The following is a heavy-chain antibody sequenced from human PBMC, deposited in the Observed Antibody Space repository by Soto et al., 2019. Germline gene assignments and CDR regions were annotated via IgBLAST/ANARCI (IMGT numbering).Heavy chain of an antibody. Sequence: QVQLVESGGGVVQPGRSLRLSCAASGFTFSSYAMHWVRQAPGKGLEWVAVISYDGSNKYYADSVKGRFTISRDNSKNTRYLQMNSLSAEDTAVYYCARDHWTMVRGVIDYYGMDVWGQGTTVTVSS. CDR3: ARDHWTMVRGVIDYYGMDV. V-gene: IGHV3-30-3*01. CDR2: ISYDGSNK. J-gene: IGHJ6*02. CDR1: GFTFSSYA. D-gene: IGHD3-10*01.